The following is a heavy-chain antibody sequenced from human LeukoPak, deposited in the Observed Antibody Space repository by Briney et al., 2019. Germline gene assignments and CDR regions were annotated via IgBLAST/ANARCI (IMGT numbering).Heavy chain of an antibody. Sequence: GGSLRLSCAVSGITFINYWMSWVRQAPGKGLEWVANIKQDGSAKNYVDSVKGRFTISRDDAKNSLYLQMNSLRAEDTAVYYCARDVLHLLDYWGQGTLVTVSS. CDR3: ARDVLHLLDY. CDR2: IKQDGSAK. D-gene: IGHD2/OR15-2a*01. V-gene: IGHV3-7*01. J-gene: IGHJ4*02. CDR1: GITFINYW.